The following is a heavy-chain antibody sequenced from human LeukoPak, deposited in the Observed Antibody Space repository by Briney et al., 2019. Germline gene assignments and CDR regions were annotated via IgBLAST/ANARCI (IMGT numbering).Heavy chain of an antibody. Sequence: ASVKVSCKTSGYTFTSYGISWVRQAPGQGLEWMGWISAYNGNTNYAQKLQGRVTMTTDTSTSTAYMELRSLRSDDTAVYYCARDWEFSTGGDAFDIWGQGTMVTVSS. CDR3: ARDWEFSTGGDAFDI. V-gene: IGHV1-18*01. D-gene: IGHD3-10*01. CDR2: ISAYNGNT. J-gene: IGHJ3*02. CDR1: GYTFTSYG.